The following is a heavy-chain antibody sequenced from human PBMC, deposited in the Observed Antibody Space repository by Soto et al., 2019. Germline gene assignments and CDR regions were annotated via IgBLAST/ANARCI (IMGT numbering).Heavy chain of an antibody. CDR3: ARNYDSNGYANEFDS. D-gene: IGHD3-22*01. J-gene: IGHJ4*02. CDR1: GRSITSYY. CDR2: IYDNGIT. Sequence: QVVLQESGPGLVKPSETLSLTCSVSGRSITSYYWSWVRQPPGKGLEWIGYIYDNGITSQNPSLKSRVTMSADTSQNQSSLKLTSVTGADTAVYYCARNYDSNGYANEFDSWGQGILVTVTS. V-gene: IGHV4-59*12.